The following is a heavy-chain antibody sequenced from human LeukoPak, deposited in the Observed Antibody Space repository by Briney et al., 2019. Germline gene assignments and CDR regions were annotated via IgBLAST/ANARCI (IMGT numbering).Heavy chain of an antibody. D-gene: IGHD1-7*01. J-gene: IGHJ6*03. V-gene: IGHV4-39*01. Sequence: SETLPPTCTVSGGSISSSSYYWGWIRQPPGKGLEWIGSICYSGSTYYNPSLKSRVTISVDTSKNQFSLKLSSVTAADTAVYYCAIHNWNYPPYYYYYMDVWGKGTTVTVSS. CDR2: ICYSGST. CDR1: GGSISSSSYY. CDR3: AIHNWNYPPYYYYYMDV.